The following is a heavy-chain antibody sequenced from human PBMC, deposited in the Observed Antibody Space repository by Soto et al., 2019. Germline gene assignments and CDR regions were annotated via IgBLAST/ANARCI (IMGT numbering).Heavy chain of an antibody. CDR3: AREESSGWYGYYYYGMDV. J-gene: IGHJ6*02. CDR1: GYTFTGYY. CDR2: INPNSGGT. D-gene: IGHD6-19*01. Sequence: ASVKVSCKASGYTFTGYYMHWVRQAPGQGLEWMGWINPNSGGTNYAQKSQGRVTMTRDTSISTAYMELSRLRSDDTAVYYCAREESSGWYGYYYYGMDVWGQGTTVTVSS. V-gene: IGHV1-2*02.